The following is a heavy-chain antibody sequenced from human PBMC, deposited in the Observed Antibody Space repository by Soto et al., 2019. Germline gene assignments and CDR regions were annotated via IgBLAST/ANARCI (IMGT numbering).Heavy chain of an antibody. J-gene: IGHJ3*02. V-gene: IGHV4-59*01. CDR1: AGGSIRSYS. D-gene: IGHD1-7*01. Sequence: QVQLQESGPGLVKPSETLSLTCTVPAGGSIRSYSWSWIRQPPRKGLAWIGYIYYSGTTNYNPSLRRRASISVGTSKNQFALKLSSVTAAVTAVYYCARNYGHAFDIWGQGTMVTVSS. CDR3: ARNYGHAFDI. CDR2: IYYSGTT.